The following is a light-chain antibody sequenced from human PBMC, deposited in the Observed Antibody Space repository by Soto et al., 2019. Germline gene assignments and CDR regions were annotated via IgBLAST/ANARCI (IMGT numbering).Light chain of an antibody. CDR2: EDS. CDR1: SSDVGSYNL. J-gene: IGLJ1*01. CDR3: CSYAGITTFFV. V-gene: IGLV2-23*01. Sequence: QSVLAQLASLSGSPGQSITVSCTGTSSDVGSYNLVSWYQQHPGKAPKLMIYEDSERPSGVSNRFSGSKSGNTASLTISGLQAEDEADYYCCSYAGITTFFVFGTGTKVTVL.